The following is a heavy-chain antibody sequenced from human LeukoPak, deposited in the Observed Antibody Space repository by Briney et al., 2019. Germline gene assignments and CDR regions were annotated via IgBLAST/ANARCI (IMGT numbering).Heavy chain of an antibody. CDR1: GFTFSSYA. V-gene: IGHV3-66*01. CDR3: TSLGGNAAGY. Sequence: GGSLRLSCAASGFTFSSYAMSWVRQAPGKGLEWITMLYSGDDSYYADSVKGRFTISRDTSKNTLSLQMNSLRAEDTAMYYCTSLGGNAAGYWGQGTLVTVPS. CDR2: LYSGDDS. J-gene: IGHJ4*02. D-gene: IGHD2-15*01.